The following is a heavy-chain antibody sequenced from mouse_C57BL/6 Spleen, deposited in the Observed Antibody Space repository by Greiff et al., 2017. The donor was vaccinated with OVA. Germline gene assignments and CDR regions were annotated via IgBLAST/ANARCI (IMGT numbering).Heavy chain of an antibody. CDR3: ARTGSSYRAMDY. CDR1: GFTFSDYG. CDR2: ISSGSSTI. J-gene: IGHJ4*01. Sequence: EVKVVESGGGLVKPGGSLKLSCAASGFTFSDYGMHWVRQAPEKGLEWVAYISSGSSTIYYADTVKGRFTISRDNAKNTLFLQMTSLRSEDTAMYYCARTGSSYRAMDYWGQGTSVTVSS. V-gene: IGHV5-17*01. D-gene: IGHD1-1*01.